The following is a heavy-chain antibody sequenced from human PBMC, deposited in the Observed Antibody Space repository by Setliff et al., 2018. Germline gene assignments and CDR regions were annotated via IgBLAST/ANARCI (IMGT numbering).Heavy chain of an antibody. D-gene: IGHD4-17*01. CDR1: GGPMRSFY. Sequence: KPSETLSLTCTVSGGPMRSFYWSWIRQTPGKGLQWIGYISDSGSTSYNPSLKSRVSISIDTSKTHFSLNLRSVTTTDTAVYYCARELGLRAPFDFWGQGILVTVSS. V-gene: IGHV4-59*01. J-gene: IGHJ4*02. CDR3: ARELGLRAPFDF. CDR2: ISDSGST.